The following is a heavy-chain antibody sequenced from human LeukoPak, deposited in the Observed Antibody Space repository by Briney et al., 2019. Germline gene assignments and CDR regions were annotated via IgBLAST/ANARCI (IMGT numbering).Heavy chain of an antibody. CDR1: GYTFTSYG. D-gene: IGHD3-10*01. Sequence: ASVKVSCKASGYTFTSYGISWVRQAPGQRLEWMGWMNPNSGNTGYAQKFQGRVTMTRNTSISTAYMELSSLRSEDTAVYYCARGKYGSGSYYYDYWGQGTLVTVSS. V-gene: IGHV1-8*02. J-gene: IGHJ4*02. CDR2: MNPNSGNT. CDR3: ARGKYGSGSYYYDY.